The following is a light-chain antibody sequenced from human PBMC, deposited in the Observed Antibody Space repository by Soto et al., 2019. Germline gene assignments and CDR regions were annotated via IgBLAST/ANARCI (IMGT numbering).Light chain of an antibody. CDR2: WAS. V-gene: IGKV4-1*01. Sequence: DVGMSKSPDALTLSLGERATINCTSSQTIFYSSNNRNYLAWYQQRPGQPPKLLIYWASTRESGVPDRFSGSGSGTDFTLTISSLQTEDVALYYCQQYYNFPRTFGQGTKVDIK. CDR3: QQYYNFPRT. CDR1: QTIFYSSNNRNY. J-gene: IGKJ1*01.